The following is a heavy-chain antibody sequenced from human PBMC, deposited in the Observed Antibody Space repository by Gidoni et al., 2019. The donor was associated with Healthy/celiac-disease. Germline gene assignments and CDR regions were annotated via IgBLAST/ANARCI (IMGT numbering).Heavy chain of an antibody. V-gene: IGHV4-31*02. J-gene: IGHJ4*02. Sequence: GYYWSWIRQHPGKGLEWIGYIYYSGSTYYNPPLKRRMTISVDTPKNQFSLKLSSVTAADSAVYCCAAIRDYVRYWGQGTLVTVSS. CDR2: IYYSGST. CDR3: AAIRDYVRY. CDR1: GYY. D-gene: IGHD4-17*01.